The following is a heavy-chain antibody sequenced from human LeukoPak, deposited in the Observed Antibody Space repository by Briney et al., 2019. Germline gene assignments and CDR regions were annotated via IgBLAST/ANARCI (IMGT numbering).Heavy chain of an antibody. Sequence: GASVKVSCKASGYTFTGCYMHWVRQAPGQGLEWMGWINPNSGGTDYAQKFQGRVTMTRDTSISTAYMELSRLRSDDTAVYYCAREYDFWRAFDYWGQGTLVTVSS. CDR2: INPNSGGT. J-gene: IGHJ4*02. CDR3: AREYDFWRAFDY. D-gene: IGHD3-3*01. CDR1: GYTFTGCY. V-gene: IGHV1-2*02.